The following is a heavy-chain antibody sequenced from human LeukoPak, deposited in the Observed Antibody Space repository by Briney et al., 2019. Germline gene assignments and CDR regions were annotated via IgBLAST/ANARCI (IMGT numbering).Heavy chain of an antibody. J-gene: IGHJ4*02. CDR2: ISGYNGNT. CDR3: AGLLSGSGSYSFDY. V-gene: IGHV1-18*01. CDR1: VSTFTSYG. Sequence: ASVKVSRKASVSTFTSYGISWVRQAPGQGLEWMGWISGYNGNTNYVQKLQGRVTMTTDTSTNTAYMELRSLRADDTAVYYCAGLLSGSGSYSFDYWGQGTLVTVSS. D-gene: IGHD3-10*01.